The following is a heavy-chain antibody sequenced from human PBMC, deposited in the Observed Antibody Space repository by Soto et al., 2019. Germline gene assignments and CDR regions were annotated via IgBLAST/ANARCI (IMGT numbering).Heavy chain of an antibody. CDR3: ARDSGPAGGGACDL. CDR1: GFTFSTHA. CDR2: VDVGGGST. V-gene: IGHV3-23*01. Sequence: EVQLLESGGGLVQPGGSLRLSCAASGFTFSTHAMIWVRQAPGKGLNWVSTVDVGGGSTYYTDSVKGRFTVSRDNSKNTVYLQPNTLRAEDTAIYFCARDSGPAGGGACDLWGQGTMVTVSS. D-gene: IGHD6-25*01. J-gene: IGHJ3*01.